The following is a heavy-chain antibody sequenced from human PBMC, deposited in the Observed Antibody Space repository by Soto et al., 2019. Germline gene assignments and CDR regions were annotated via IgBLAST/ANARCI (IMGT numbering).Heavy chain of an antibody. Sequence: QVQLVESGGGVVQPGRSLRLSCAASGFTFSSYGMHWVRQAPGKGLEWVAVIWYDGSNKYYADSVKGRFTISRDNSKNALYLQMNSLRAEDTAVYYCARGHEGMITFGGPDYWGQVTLVTVSS. CDR1: GFTFSSYG. D-gene: IGHD3-16*01. CDR2: IWYDGSNK. CDR3: ARGHEGMITFGGPDY. J-gene: IGHJ4*02. V-gene: IGHV3-33*01.